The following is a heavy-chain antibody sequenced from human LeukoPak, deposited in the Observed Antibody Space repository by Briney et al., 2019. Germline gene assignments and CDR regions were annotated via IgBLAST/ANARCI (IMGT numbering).Heavy chain of an antibody. J-gene: IGHJ4*02. D-gene: IGHD3-22*01. Sequence: PGGSLRLSCTVSGFTVSINSMSWVRQAPGKGLEWVSFIYSGGNTHYSDSVKGRFTISRDNAKNSLYLQMNSLRAEDTALYYCAKDADISVELVVITSFDSWGQGTLVTVSS. CDR1: GFTVSINS. CDR3: AKDADISVELVVITSFDS. V-gene: IGHV3-53*01. CDR2: IYSGGNT.